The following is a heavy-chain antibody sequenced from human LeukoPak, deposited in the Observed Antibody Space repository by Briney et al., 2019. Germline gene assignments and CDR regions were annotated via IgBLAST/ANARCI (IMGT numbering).Heavy chain of an antibody. J-gene: IGHJ4*02. D-gene: IGHD6-13*01. CDR3: ASMTYSNKYFDY. V-gene: IGHV1-69*06. CDR2: IIPLFGTP. Sequence: ASVKVSCKASGGTFSSYTISWVRQAPGQGLEWMGGIIPLFGTPDYAQKFQDRLTITADKSTSTAYMELSSLRSEDTAVYYCASMTYSNKYFDYWGQGTLVTVSS. CDR1: GGTFSSYT.